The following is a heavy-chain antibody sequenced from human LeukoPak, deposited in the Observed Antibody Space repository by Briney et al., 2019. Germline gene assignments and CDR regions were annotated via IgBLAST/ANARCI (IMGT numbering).Heavy chain of an antibody. J-gene: IGHJ4*02. V-gene: IGHV1-24*01. CDR3: ATSIMITFGGVIVPVSPLDY. D-gene: IGHD3-16*02. CDR2: FDPEDGET. Sequence: ASVKVSCKVSGYTLTELSMHWVRQAPGKGLEWMGGFDPEDGETIYAQKFQGRVTMTEDTSTDTAYMELSSLRSEDTAVYYCATSIMITFGGVIVPVSPLDYWGQGTLVTASS. CDR1: GYTLTELS.